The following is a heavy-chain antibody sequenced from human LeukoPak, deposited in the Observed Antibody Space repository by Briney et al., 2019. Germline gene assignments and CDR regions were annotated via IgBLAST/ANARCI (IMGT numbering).Heavy chain of an antibody. Sequence: PGGSLRFSCAASGFTFSTYAMYWVRQAPGKGLEWVSGTFGSGGSTHYADSVKGRFTLSRDNSKNTVYMQMNSLRAEDTAVYYCAKTTTGYSSGRYPGWPVDYWGQGTLVTVSS. CDR2: TFGSGGST. D-gene: IGHD6-19*01. CDR1: GFTFSTYA. V-gene: IGHV3-23*01. CDR3: AKTTTGYSSGRYPGWPVDY. J-gene: IGHJ4*02.